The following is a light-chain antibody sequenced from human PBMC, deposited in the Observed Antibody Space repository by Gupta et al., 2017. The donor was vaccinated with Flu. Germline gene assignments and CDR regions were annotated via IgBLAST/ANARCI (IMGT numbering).Light chain of an antibody. CDR2: DVS. Sequence: QSALTQPRSVSGSPGQSVTISCTGTSSDVGGYNYVSWYQQHPGKAPKLMIYDVSKRPSGVPDRFSGSKSGNKASLTISGLQAEDEADYYCCSYAGSYTNWVFGGGTKLTVL. CDR3: CSYAGSYTNWV. V-gene: IGLV2-11*01. J-gene: IGLJ3*02. CDR1: SSDVGGYNY.